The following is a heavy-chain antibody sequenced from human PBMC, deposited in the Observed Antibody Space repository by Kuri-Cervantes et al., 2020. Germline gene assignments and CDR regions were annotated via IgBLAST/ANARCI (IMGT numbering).Heavy chain of an antibody. CDR2: INPSGGST. V-gene: IGHV1-46*01. CDR3: ARVLYGGDSFWYIDL. D-gene: IGHD4-23*01. J-gene: IGHJ2*01. Sequence: ASVKVSCKASGYTFTGYYMHWVRQAPGQGLEWMGIINPSGGSTSYAQKFQGRVTMTRDTSTSTVYMELSSLRSEDTAVYHCARVLYGGDSFWYIDLWGRGTLVTVSS. CDR1: GYTFTGYY.